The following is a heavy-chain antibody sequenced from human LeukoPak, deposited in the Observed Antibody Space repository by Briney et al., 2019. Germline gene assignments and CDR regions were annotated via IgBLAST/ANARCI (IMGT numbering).Heavy chain of an antibody. J-gene: IGHJ3*02. CDR1: GFTFSSYG. V-gene: IGHV3-30*18. D-gene: IGHD3-16*02. CDR3: AKYTFGGVIVRDAFDI. Sequence: GGSLRLSCAASGFTFSSYGMHWVRQAPGKGLEWVAVISYDGSNKYYADSVKGRFTISRDNSKNTLYLQMNSLRAEDTAVYYCAKYTFGGVIVRDAFDIWGQGTMVTVSS. CDR2: ISYDGSNK.